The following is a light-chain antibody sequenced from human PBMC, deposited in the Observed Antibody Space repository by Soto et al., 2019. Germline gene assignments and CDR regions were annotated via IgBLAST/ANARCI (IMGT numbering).Light chain of an antibody. CDR2: GAS. V-gene: IGKV1-39*01. Sequence: DIEMTQSPSSLSASVGDRVTITCRASQSIGTYLYWYQQKPGKAPKVVIFGASSLQSGVPSRFRGSGSGTDFTLTISSLQPEDFATYYCQQSYIDITFGLGTRLEI. CDR1: QSIGTY. J-gene: IGKJ5*01. CDR3: QQSYIDIT.